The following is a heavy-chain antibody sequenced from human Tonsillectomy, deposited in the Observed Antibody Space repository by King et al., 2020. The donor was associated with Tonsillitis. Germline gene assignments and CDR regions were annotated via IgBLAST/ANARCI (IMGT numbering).Heavy chain of an antibody. Sequence: QLQESGPGVVKPSETLSLTCTVSGGSISSSDHYWAWIRQPPGKGLEWSGYLYYSWTMFYNPVLKSRITISGGPSENRFSLKLSSVTAADTAVYFCARSVSGSFDYWGQGALVTVSS. J-gene: IGHJ4*02. CDR3: ARSVSGSFDY. CDR2: LYYSWTM. D-gene: IGHD1-26*01. CDR1: GGSISSSDHY. V-gene: IGHV4-39*01.